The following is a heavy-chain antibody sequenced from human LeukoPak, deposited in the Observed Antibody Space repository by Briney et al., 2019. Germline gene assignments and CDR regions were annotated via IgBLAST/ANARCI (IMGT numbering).Heavy chain of an antibody. V-gene: IGHV3-23*01. CDR2: ISGSGGST. Sequence: GGSLRLSCAASGFTFSSYGMSWVRQAPGKGLEWVSAISGSGGSTYYADSVKGRFTISRDNSKNTLYLQMSSLRAEDTAVYYCAKDEASNYGDLNWFDPWGQGTLVTVSS. CDR1: GFTFSSYG. CDR3: AKDEASNYGDLNWFDP. D-gene: IGHD4-17*01. J-gene: IGHJ5*02.